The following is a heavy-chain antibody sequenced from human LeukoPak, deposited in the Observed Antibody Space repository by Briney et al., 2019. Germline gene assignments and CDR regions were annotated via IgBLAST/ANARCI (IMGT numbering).Heavy chain of an antibody. D-gene: IGHD3-10*01. CDR3: AREYYYGSGSYSHDAFDI. J-gene: IGHJ3*02. CDR1: GGSISSYY. Sequence: SETLSLTCTVSGGSISSYYWSWIRQPPGKGLEWIGYIYYSGSTNYNPSLKSRVTISVDTSKNQFSLKLSSVTVADTAVYYCAREYYYGSGSYSHDAFDIWGQGTMVTVSS. V-gene: IGHV4-59*01. CDR2: IYYSGST.